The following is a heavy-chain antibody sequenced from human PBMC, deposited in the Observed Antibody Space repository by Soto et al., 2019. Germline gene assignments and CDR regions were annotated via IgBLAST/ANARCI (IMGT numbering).Heavy chain of an antibody. CDR1: GGSISSYY. Sequence: SETLSLTCTVSGGSISSYYWSWIRQPPGKGLEWIGYIYYSGSTNYNPSLKSRVTISVDTSKNQFSLKLSSVTAADTAVYYCARHSPYYDSTKSLQHWGQGTLVTVSS. J-gene: IGHJ1*01. V-gene: IGHV4-59*08. CDR3: ARHSPYYDSTKSLQH. D-gene: IGHD3-22*01. CDR2: IYYSGST.